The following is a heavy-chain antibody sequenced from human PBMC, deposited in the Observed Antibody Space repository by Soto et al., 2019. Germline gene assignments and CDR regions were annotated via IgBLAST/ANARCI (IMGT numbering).Heavy chain of an antibody. Sequence: QVQLVQSGAEVKKPGSSVKVSCKVSGGTFSNYAIDWVRLAPGHGLEWMGGIVPIFGTTYYTQKFQGRATIIADDSTNTAYLEMSSLRSDDTAIYYCARVEAVAGLYNYHGLDVWGQGTAVTVSS. CDR2: IVPIFGTT. V-gene: IGHV1-69*12. CDR1: GGTFSNYA. J-gene: IGHJ6*02. CDR3: ARVEAVAGLYNYHGLDV. D-gene: IGHD6-19*01.